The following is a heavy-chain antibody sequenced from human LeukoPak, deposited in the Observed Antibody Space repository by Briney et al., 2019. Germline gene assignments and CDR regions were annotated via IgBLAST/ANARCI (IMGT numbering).Heavy chain of an antibody. D-gene: IGHD6-13*01. V-gene: IGHV4-34*01. CDR3: ARPYRTAAGYYYYYYMDV. CDR2: INHSGST. CDR1: GGSFSGYY. J-gene: IGHJ6*03. Sequence: PSETLSLTCAVYGGSFSGYYWSWIRQPPGKGLEWIGEINHSGSTNYNPSLKSRVTISVDTSKNQFSLKLSSVTAADTAVYYCARPYRTAAGYYYYYYMDVWGKGTTVTIS.